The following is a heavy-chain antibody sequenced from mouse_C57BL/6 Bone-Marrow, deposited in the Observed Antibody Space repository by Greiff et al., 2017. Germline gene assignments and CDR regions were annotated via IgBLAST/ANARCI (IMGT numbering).Heavy chain of an antibody. Sequence: QVQLQQPGTELVKPGASVKLSCKAYGYTFTSYWMHWVKQRPGQGLEWIGNINPSNGGTNYNEKFKSKATLTVDKSSSTAYMQLSSLTSEDSAVYYCANPHYYGKDFDVWGTGTTVTVSS. J-gene: IGHJ1*03. V-gene: IGHV1-53*01. D-gene: IGHD1-1*01. CDR2: INPSNGGT. CDR1: GYTFTSYW. CDR3: ANPHYYGKDFDV.